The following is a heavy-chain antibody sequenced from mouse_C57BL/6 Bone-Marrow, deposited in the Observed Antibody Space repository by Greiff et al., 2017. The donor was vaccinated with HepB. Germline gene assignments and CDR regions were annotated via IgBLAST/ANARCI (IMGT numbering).Heavy chain of an antibody. CDR1: GYTFTSYG. V-gene: IGHV1-81*01. CDR2: IYPRSGNT. Sequence: VQLQQSGAELARPGASVKLSCKASGYTFTSYGISWVKQRTGQGLEWIGEIYPRSGNTYYNEKFKGKATLTADKSSSTAYMELRSLTSEDSAVYFCAREGEDMSTTVGVFDYWGQGTTLTVSS. CDR3: AREGEDMSTTVGVFDY. D-gene: IGHD1-1*01. J-gene: IGHJ2*01.